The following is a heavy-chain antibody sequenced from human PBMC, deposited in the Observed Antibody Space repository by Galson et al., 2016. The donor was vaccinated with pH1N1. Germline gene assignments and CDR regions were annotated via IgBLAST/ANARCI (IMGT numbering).Heavy chain of an antibody. V-gene: IGHV4-31*03. J-gene: IGHJ4*02. CDR3: ARSFVWTPFDS. D-gene: IGHD3-9*01. Sequence: TLSLTCTVSGASISNADHYWSWIRQRPGKGLEWIGHIYYSGNTYYNPSLKSRVSISIDTSKSHFSLALSSATAADTAFYSCARSFVWTPFDSWGPGALVTVSS. CDR2: IYYSGNT. CDR1: GASISNADHY.